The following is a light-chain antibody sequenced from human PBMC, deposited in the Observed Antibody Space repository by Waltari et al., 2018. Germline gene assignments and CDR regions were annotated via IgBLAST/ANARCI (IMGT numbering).Light chain of an antibody. CDR2: GAS. Sequence: DIRMTQSPSSLSASIGDRVTISCRASQNIATYLNWYQQKSGKAPKLLIYGASTLQSGVPSRFSCSGSGTDFTLTISSLRPEDVATYFCQHSYNVPLPFRGGTQVEI. CDR3: QHSYNVPLP. J-gene: IGKJ4*01. V-gene: IGKV1-39*01. CDR1: QNIATY.